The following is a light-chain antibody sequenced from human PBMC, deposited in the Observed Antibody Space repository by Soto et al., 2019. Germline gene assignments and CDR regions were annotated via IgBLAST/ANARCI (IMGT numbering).Light chain of an antibody. Sequence: EVVLKLSPGALSLTPGERATLSCMASQSVSSNYLAWYQQKPGQAPRLLIYGASSRATGIPDRFSGSGSGTDFTLTISRLEPEDFAVYYCQQYGSSPKTFGQGTKVDIK. CDR1: QSVSSNY. J-gene: IGKJ1*01. CDR2: GAS. CDR3: QQYGSSPKT. V-gene: IGKV3-20*01.